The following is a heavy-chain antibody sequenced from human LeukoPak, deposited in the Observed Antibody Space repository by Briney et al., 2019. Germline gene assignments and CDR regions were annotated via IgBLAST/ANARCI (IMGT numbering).Heavy chain of an antibody. CDR1: GGSISTYY. D-gene: IGHD1-26*01. Sequence: SSETLSLTCTVSGGSISTYYWSWIRQPPGKGLEWIGYIYYSGSTKYNPSLESRLTTSVDTSKNQFSLKLSSVTAADTAVYFCARGYSGSYYYFDYWGQGTLVTVSS. CDR2: IYYSGST. CDR3: ARGYSGSYYYFDY. V-gene: IGHV4-59*01. J-gene: IGHJ4*02.